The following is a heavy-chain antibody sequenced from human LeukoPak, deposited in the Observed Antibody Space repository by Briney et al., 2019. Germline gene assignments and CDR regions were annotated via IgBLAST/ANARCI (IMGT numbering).Heavy chain of an antibody. CDR2: TYYSSKWYN. D-gene: IGHD2-2*01. CDR1: GDSVSSNSAA. CDR3: ARGDGHSTSWYYFDY. Sequence: SQTLSLTCAISGDSVSSNSAAWKWIRQSPSRGLEWLGWTYYSSKWYNDYAVSVKSRITINPDTSKNQFSLQLNSVTPEDTAVYYCARGDGHSTSWYYFDYWGQGTLVTVSS. J-gene: IGHJ4*02. V-gene: IGHV6-1*01.